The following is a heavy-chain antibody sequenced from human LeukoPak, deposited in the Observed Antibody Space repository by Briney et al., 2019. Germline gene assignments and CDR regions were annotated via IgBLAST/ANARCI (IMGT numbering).Heavy chain of an antibody. CDR3: AKIGSGYSYGYYYYGMDV. Sequence: PGGSLRLSCAASGFTFSDYYMSWIRQAPGKGLEWVSYISSSGSTIYYADSVKGRFTISRDNAKNSLYLQMNSLRAEDTAVYYCAKIGSGYSYGYYYYGMDVWGQGTTVTVSS. CDR1: GFTFSDYY. J-gene: IGHJ6*02. V-gene: IGHV3-11*01. D-gene: IGHD5-18*01. CDR2: ISSSGSTI.